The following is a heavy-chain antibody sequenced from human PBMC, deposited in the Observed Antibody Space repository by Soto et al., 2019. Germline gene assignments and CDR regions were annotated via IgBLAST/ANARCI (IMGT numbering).Heavy chain of an antibody. D-gene: IGHD3-16*01. V-gene: IGHV3-21*01. CDR3: ARDRLGAAHDFDD. CDR1: GFTFSSYS. J-gene: IGHJ4*02. Sequence: EVQLVESGGGLVTPGGSLRLSCAASGFTFSSYSMNWVRQAPGKGLEWVSSISSSSSYIYYADSVKGRFTISRDNAKNSLYRQMNSLRAEDTAVYYCARDRLGAAHDFDDWGQGTLFSVSS. CDR2: ISSSSSYI.